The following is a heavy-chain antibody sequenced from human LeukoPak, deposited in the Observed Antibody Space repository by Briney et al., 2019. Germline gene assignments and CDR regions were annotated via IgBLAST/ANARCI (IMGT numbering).Heavy chain of an antibody. Sequence: PGGSLRLSCAASGFTLSNYVVNWVRQAPGKGLEWVSAISGSGGSTKYADSVKGRFTISGDNSKNTLYLQMSSLRAEDTAVYYCAKSQSGWYSFDYWGQGTLVTVSS. CDR1: GFTLSNYV. CDR2: ISGSGGST. D-gene: IGHD6-19*01. J-gene: IGHJ4*02. CDR3: AKSQSGWYSFDY. V-gene: IGHV3-23*01.